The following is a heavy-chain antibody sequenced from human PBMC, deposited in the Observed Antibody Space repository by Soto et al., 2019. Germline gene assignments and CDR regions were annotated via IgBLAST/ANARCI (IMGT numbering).Heavy chain of an antibody. J-gene: IGHJ5*02. V-gene: IGHV1-18*01. D-gene: IGHD6-13*01. CDR1: GYTFTSYG. CDR2: ISAYNGNT. Sequence: GASVKVSCKASGYTFTSYGISWVRQAHGQGLEWMGWISAYNGNTNYAQKLQGRVTMTTDTSTSTAYMELRSLRSDDTAVYYCARHSEAGYSSSWYSWFDPWGQGTLVTVSS. CDR3: ARHSEAGYSSSWYSWFDP.